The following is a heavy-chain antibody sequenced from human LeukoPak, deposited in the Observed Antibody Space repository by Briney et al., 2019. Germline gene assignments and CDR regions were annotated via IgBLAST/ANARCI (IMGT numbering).Heavy chain of an antibody. J-gene: IGHJ4*02. CDR3: ARERTYSGSGSTYPYYDY. Sequence: GGSLRLSCAASGFMFSSCWMRWVRQSPGRGLEWVANIKPDGSEKYYVDSVKGRFTISRDNAKNALYLEMNSLRVGDTAVYYCARERTYSGSGSTYPYYDYGGQGTLVTVSS. V-gene: IGHV3-7*01. D-gene: IGHD3-10*01. CDR1: GFMFSSCW. CDR2: IKPDGSEK.